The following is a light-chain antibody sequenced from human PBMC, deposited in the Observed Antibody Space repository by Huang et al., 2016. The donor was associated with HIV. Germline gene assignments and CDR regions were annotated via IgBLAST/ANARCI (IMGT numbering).Light chain of an antibody. CDR2: EVS. Sequence: DVVMTQSPLSLPVTLGQPATISWRSSQSLLYSDGNTYLTWFQQRPGQSPRRLVHEVSNRECGVPDRFSGGGSGADFTLKISRVEAEDVGVYYCMQGTHWPPTFGQGTKVEIK. V-gene: IGKV2-30*01. CDR3: MQGTHWPPT. J-gene: IGKJ1*01. CDR1: QSLLYSDGNTY.